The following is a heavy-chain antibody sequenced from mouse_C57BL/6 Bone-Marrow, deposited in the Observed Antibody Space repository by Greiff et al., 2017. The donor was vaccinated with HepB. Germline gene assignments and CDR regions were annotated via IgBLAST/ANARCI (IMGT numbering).Heavy chain of an antibody. Sequence: EVKLVESGGGLVQPKGSLKLSCAASGFSFNTYAMNWVRQAPGKGLEWVARIRSKSNNYATYYADSVKDRFTISRDDSESMLYLQMNNLKTEDTAMYYCVRGGTGNFDYWGQGTTLTVSS. CDR2: IRSKSNNYAT. CDR1: GFSFNTYA. CDR3: VRGGTGNFDY. D-gene: IGHD4-1*01. V-gene: IGHV10-1*01. J-gene: IGHJ2*01.